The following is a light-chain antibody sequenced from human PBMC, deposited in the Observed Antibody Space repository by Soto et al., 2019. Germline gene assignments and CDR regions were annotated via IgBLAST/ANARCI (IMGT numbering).Light chain of an antibody. CDR1: QSVGSS. CDR3: QQRSRSLT. J-gene: IGKJ4*01. Sequence: EIVLTQSPDTLSLSPGGRATLSCRASQSVGSSLAWYQQKPGQATRLLIYDASNRPTGIPARFSGSGSWTDFTLTISSLEPEDFAVYFCQQRSRSLTFGGGTRVEIK. V-gene: IGKV3-11*01. CDR2: DAS.